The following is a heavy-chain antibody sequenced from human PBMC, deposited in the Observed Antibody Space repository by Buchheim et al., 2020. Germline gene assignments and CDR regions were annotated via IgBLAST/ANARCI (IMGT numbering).Heavy chain of an antibody. V-gene: IGHV7-4-1*02. CDR3: ARGPDYSWFDP. D-gene: IGHD3-10*01. CDR2: MNTDTGNP. Sequence: QVQVVQSGSELKNPGASVKISCKASGYSFTSYPINWVRQAPGQGLEWMGWMNTDTGNPTYAQGFTGRFVFSLATSVTTAYLQINSLQADDTAVYYCARGPDYSWFDPWGQGTL. CDR1: GYSFTSYP. J-gene: IGHJ5*02.